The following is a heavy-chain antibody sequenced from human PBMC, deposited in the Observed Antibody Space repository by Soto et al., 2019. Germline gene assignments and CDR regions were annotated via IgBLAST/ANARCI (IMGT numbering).Heavy chain of an antibody. Sequence: QVQMVESGGGVVQPGRSLRLSCAASGFSFSTYGMHWVRQAPGKGLEWMAVISNDGSNKYYADSVKGRFTISRDNSKDTLFRQMNSLGGEDTALYYCAKGIRADSTSSNFYYYSGMEVWGQGTTVTVSS. CDR3: AKGIRADSTSSNFYYYSGMEV. CDR1: GFSFSTYG. J-gene: IGHJ6*02. V-gene: IGHV3-30*18. CDR2: ISNDGSNK. D-gene: IGHD6-6*01.